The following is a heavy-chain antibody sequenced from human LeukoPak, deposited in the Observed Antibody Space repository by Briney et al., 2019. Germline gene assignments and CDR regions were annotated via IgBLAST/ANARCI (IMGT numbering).Heavy chain of an antibody. Sequence: GGSLRLSCAASGFTFSSYAMHWVRQAPGKGLEYVSAISSNGGSTYYANSVKGRFTISRDNSKNTLYLQMGSLRAEDMAVYYCARVPRDKYYYYYMDVWGKGTTVTVSS. CDR2: ISSNGGST. J-gene: IGHJ6*03. V-gene: IGHV3-64*01. D-gene: IGHD1-14*01. CDR1: GFTFSSYA. CDR3: ARVPRDKYYYYYMDV.